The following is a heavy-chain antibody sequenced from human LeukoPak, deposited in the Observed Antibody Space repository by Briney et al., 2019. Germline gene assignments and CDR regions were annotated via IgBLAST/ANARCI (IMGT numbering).Heavy chain of an antibody. D-gene: IGHD1-26*01. CDR1: GFTVNSNY. CDR2: IYSGGST. Sequence: GGSLRLSCSASGFTVNSNYISSVRQAPGKGLEWVSLIYSGGSTYYADSVKGRFTISRDNSKNTLYLQMNRLRVEDTAVYYCAKGGAQVGGQGTLVTVSS. V-gene: IGHV3-53*01. J-gene: IGHJ4*02. CDR3: AKGGAQV.